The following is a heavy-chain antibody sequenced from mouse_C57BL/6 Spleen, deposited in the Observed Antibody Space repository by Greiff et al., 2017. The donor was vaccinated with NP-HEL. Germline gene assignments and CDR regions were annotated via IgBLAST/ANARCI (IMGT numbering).Heavy chain of an antibody. J-gene: IGHJ3*01. CDR2: IDPSDGYT. V-gene: IGHV1-50*01. Sequence: VQLQQPGAELVKPGASVKLSCKASGYTFTSYWMQWVKQRPGQGLEWIGEIDPSDGYTNYNQKFKGKATLTVDTSSSTAYMQLSSLTSEDSAFYYCARYYDYDGFAYWGQGTLVTVSA. CDR3: ARYYDYDGFAY. D-gene: IGHD2-4*01. CDR1: GYTFTSYW.